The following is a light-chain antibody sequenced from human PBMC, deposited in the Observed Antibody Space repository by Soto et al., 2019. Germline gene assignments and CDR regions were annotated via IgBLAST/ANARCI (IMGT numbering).Light chain of an antibody. Sequence: EIVMTQSPATLSVSPGERATLSCRASQSVSSNLAWYQQKPGQAPRLLIYGASTRATGIPARFSGSGSGTEFTRTIRSLHSEDFAFCDCQLYRNLLPAITFRHGRRREI. V-gene: IGKV3-15*01. CDR3: QLYRNLLPAIT. J-gene: IGKJ5*01. CDR1: QSVSSN. CDR2: GAS.